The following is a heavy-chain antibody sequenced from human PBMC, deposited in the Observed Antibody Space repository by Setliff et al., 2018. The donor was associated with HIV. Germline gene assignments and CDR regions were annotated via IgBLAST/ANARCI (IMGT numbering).Heavy chain of an antibody. V-gene: IGHV4-39*01. J-gene: IGHJ6*03. CDR2: IYYTGST. Sequence: PSETLSLTCTVSGASISSSSHHWAWIRQPPGKGLEYIGNIYYTGSTHHNPSLESRVATSVDTSKNQFSLKLSSVTAADTAVYYCARIVRWELVATSTFFYYNMDVWGKGTTVTVSS. D-gene: IGHD1-26*01. CDR1: GASISSSSHH. CDR3: ARIVRWELVATSTFFYYNMDV.